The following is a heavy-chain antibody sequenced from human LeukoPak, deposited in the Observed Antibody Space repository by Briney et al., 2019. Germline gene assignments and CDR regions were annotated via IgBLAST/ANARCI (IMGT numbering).Heavy chain of an antibody. D-gene: IGHD1-14*01. J-gene: IGHJ6*03. CDR1: GFTFSSYT. Sequence: PGGSLRLSCAASGFTFSSYTMNWVRKAPGTGLEWVSSISSSSSYIYYADSVKGRFTISRDNAKNSLYLQMNSLRAEDTAVYYCARDRGNQRGYYYYYMDVRGKGTTVTVSS. CDR2: ISSSSSYI. V-gene: IGHV3-21*01. CDR3: ARDRGNQRGYYYYYMDV.